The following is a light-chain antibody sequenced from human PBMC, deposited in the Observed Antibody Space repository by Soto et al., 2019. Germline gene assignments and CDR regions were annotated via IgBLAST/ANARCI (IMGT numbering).Light chain of an antibody. CDR2: AAS. CDR3: QQYNNLIT. J-gene: IGKJ5*01. V-gene: IGKV1-33*01. Sequence: DIQMTQSPSSLSASVGDRVTITCQASQDINNYLNWYQQKPGKAPKLLIYAASNLQTGVPSRFSGSGSGTDFTFTISSLQPEHIAMYYCQQYNNLITFGQGTRLE. CDR1: QDINNY.